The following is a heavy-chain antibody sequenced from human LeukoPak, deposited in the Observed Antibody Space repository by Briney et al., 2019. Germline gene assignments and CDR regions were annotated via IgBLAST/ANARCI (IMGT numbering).Heavy chain of an antibody. V-gene: IGHV3-21*01. CDR2: MTGSSSKI. Sequence: GESLRLSCAASGFTFTTYTMNWVRQAPGKGLEWVSSMTGSSSKIHYADSVKGRFTISRDNAKNSVFLQMNSLRAEDTGIYYCARDRGWYFGFWGQGALVTVSS. CDR3: ARDRGWYFGF. J-gene: IGHJ4*02. D-gene: IGHD6-19*01. CDR1: GFTFTTYT.